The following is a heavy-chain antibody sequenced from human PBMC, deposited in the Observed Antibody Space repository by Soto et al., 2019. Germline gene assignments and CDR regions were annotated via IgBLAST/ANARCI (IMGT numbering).Heavy chain of an antibody. CDR2: LSGSGGNT. D-gene: IGHD3-9*01. V-gene: IGHV3-23*01. Sequence: EVQLLESGGGLVQPGGSLRLSCAASGFTFNTYSMSWVRQAPGKGLEWVSALSGSGGNTVYADSVKGRFTISRDNSKNTLYLQMNTLRAEDTAVYYCAREGVGSTGYFGYYSLDVWGQGTTVTVSS. J-gene: IGHJ6*02. CDR1: GFTFNTYS. CDR3: AREGVGSTGYFGYYSLDV.